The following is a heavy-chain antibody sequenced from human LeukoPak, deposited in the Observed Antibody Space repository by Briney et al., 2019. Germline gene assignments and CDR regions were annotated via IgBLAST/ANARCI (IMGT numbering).Heavy chain of an antibody. Sequence: SVKVSCKASGGTFSSYAISWVRQAPGQGLEWMGRIIPIFGTANYAQKFQGRVTITTDESTSTAYMELSSLRSEDTAVYYCARDGVPLGAVAGEYYFDYWGQGTLVTVSS. CDR1: GGTFSSYA. J-gene: IGHJ4*02. D-gene: IGHD6-19*01. CDR2: IIPIFGTA. V-gene: IGHV1-69*05. CDR3: ARDGVPLGAVAGEYYFDY.